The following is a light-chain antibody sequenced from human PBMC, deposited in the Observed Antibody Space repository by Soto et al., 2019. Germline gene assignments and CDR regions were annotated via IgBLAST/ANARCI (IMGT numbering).Light chain of an antibody. V-gene: IGKV1-39*01. CDR2: AAS. Sequence: DIQMTQSPYSLSAAVGDRVTITCRTIQPISIYLNWYQQRPGKAPKLLXYAASYLQSGVPSRFSGSGSGTDFTLTISGLQHEDYAIYYCQQSYDTLSITFGQGTRLEIK. CDR3: QQSYDTLSIT. J-gene: IGKJ5*01. CDR1: QPISIY.